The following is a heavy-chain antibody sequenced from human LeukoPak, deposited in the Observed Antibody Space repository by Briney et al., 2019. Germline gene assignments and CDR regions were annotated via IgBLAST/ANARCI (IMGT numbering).Heavy chain of an antibody. V-gene: IGHV3-33*01. J-gene: IGHJ6*02. CDR3: ARAGGISGEYYYYGMDT. Sequence: GTSLRLSCAASGFAFYTYGLHWGRQAPGGGLEWVAVIWYDGRYKYYADSVKGRFTISRDNSKNMVYLQMNSLRAEDTAVYYCARAGGISGEYYYYGMDTWGQGTTVTVSS. CDR1: GFAFYTYG. D-gene: IGHD3-10*01. CDR2: IWYDGRYK.